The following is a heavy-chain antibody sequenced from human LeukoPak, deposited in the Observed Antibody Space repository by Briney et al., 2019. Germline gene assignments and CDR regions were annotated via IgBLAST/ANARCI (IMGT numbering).Heavy chain of an antibody. D-gene: IGHD1-14*01. CDR2: INPDDSDT. J-gene: IGHJ4*02. V-gene: IGHV5-51*01. Sequence: GESLKISCKGSGYSFTNYWIGWVRQMPGKGLEWMGIINPDDSDTRYSPSFQGQVVISADKSISTAYLQWSSLKASDTAMYYCARYSSNHLDYWGRGALVTVSS. CDR1: GYSFTNYW. CDR3: ARYSSNHLDY.